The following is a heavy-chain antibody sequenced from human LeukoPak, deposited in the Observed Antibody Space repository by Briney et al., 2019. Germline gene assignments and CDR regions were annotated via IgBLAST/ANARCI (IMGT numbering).Heavy chain of an antibody. CDR3: ARGQGGSYRKYYFDY. V-gene: IGHV1-46*01. Sequence: VASVKVSCKASGGTFTSYYMHWVRQAPGQGLEWMGIINPSGGSTSYAQKFQGRVTMTRDTSTSTVYMELSSLRSEDTAVYYCARGQGGSYRKYYFDYWGQGTLVTVSS. CDR2: INPSGGST. CDR1: GGTFTSYY. J-gene: IGHJ4*02. D-gene: IGHD1-26*01.